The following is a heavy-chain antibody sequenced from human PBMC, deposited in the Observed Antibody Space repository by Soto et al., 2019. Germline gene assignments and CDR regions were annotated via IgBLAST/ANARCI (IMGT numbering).Heavy chain of an antibody. CDR2: INPDGSVG. J-gene: IGHJ4*02. Sequence: EVQLLGSGGGLVQPGGSLRLSCVASGFTFSTYWMHWVRQAPGMGLERVANINPDGSVGTYVDSVKGRFTTSRDNAKNSLYLQINSHRADDTAVYFCAGWGGHDYKYWGQGILVTVSS. D-gene: IGHD3-16*01. CDR1: GFTFSTYW. V-gene: IGHV3-7*03. CDR3: AGWGGHDYKY.